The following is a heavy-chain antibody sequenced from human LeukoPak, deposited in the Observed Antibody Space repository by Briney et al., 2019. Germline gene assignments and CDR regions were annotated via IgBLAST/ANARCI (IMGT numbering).Heavy chain of an antibody. V-gene: IGHV3-7*04. Sequence: GGSLRLSCSASGFPFSHYWMTWVRQAPGKGLEWVANINRDESEKYYVDSVKGRFTISRDNARNSLYLQMNSPRAEDTAVYFCVRAAGALNFWGQGTLVTVSS. CDR3: VRAAGALNF. CDR2: INRDESEK. D-gene: IGHD6-19*01. CDR1: GFPFSHYW. J-gene: IGHJ4*02.